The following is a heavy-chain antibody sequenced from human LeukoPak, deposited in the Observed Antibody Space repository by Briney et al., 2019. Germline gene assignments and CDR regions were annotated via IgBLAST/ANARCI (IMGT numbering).Heavy chain of an antibody. CDR3: ARGFSPEYRSSLAY. CDR1: GGSISSGGYS. V-gene: IGHV4-30-2*01. J-gene: IGHJ4*02. Sequence: SQTLSLTCAVSGGSISSGGYSWSWIRQPPGKGLEWIGYIYHSGSTYYNPSLKSRVTISVDRSKNQFSLKLSSMTAADTAVYYCARGFSPEYRSSLAYWGQGTLVTVSS. D-gene: IGHD6-6*01. CDR2: IYHSGST.